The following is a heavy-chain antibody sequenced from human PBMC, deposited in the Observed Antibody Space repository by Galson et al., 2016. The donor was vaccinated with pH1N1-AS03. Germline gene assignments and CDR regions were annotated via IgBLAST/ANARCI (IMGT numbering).Heavy chain of an antibody. V-gene: IGHV5-51*01. CDR1: GYNFTNYW. CDR2: ISPGDSDM. Sequence: QSGAEVKKPGESLKISCQGSGYNFTNYWIGWLRQMPGKGPELMGIISPGDSDMRYNPSFQGQVAMSADKSISAAYLQWSSLKASDTAIYYCARTSGSLTYPSDSWGQGALVTVSS. CDR3: ARTSGSLTYPSDS. J-gene: IGHJ4*02. D-gene: IGHD3-10*01.